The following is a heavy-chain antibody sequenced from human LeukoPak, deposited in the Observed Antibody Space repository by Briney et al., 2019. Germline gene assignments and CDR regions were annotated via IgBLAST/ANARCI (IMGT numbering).Heavy chain of an antibody. Sequence: GGSLRLSCAASGFTFSSYAMHWVRQAPGKGLEWVAVISYDGSNKYYADSVKGRFTISRDNSKNTLYLQMHSLRPGDTAVYYCVREDTPATANYWGQGTLVTISS. CDR1: GFTFSSYA. CDR2: ISYDGSNK. J-gene: IGHJ4*02. D-gene: IGHD2-21*02. CDR3: VREDTPATANY. V-gene: IGHV3-30*04.